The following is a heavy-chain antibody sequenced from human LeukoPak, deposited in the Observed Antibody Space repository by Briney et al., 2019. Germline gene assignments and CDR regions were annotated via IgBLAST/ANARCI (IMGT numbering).Heavy chain of an antibody. J-gene: IGHJ4*02. D-gene: IGHD6-19*01. CDR2: ISYDGSNK. V-gene: IGHV3-30*04. CDR3: ARVWSSGWYGLDY. Sequence: PGGSLRLSCAASGFTFSSYAMHWVRQAPGKGLEWVAVISYDGSNKYYADSVKGRFTISRDNSKNTLYLQMNSLRAEDTAVYYCARVWSSGWYGLDYWGQGTLVTVSS. CDR1: GFTFSSYA.